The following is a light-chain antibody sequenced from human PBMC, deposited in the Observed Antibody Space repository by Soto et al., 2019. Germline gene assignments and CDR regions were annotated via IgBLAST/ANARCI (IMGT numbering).Light chain of an antibody. V-gene: IGKV3-20*01. CDR3: QHYGRSAYT. CDR2: GSS. J-gene: IGKJ2*01. Sequence: EIVLTQSPGTLSLSPGERATLSCRASQSVSSNYLAWYQQQPRPAPRLLFYGSSSGATGLPSRFSGSVARTFFPLTISRLEPEDFAVYYWQHYGRSAYTFGQGTTLEIK. CDR1: QSVSSNY.